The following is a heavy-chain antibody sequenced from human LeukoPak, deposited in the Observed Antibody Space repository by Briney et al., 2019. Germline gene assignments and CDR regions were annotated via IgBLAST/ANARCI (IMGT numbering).Heavy chain of an antibody. J-gene: IGHJ3*02. CDR1: GGTFSSYA. CDR3: ARDVLVYCGGDCSNDAFDI. CDR2: IIPIFGTA. D-gene: IGHD2-21*02. V-gene: IGHV1-69*06. Sequence: SVKVSCKASGGTFSSYAISWVRQAPGQGLEWMGGIIPIFGTANYAQKFQDRVTITADKSTSTACMELSSLRSEDTAVYYCARDVLVYCGGDCSNDAFDIWGQGTMVTVSS.